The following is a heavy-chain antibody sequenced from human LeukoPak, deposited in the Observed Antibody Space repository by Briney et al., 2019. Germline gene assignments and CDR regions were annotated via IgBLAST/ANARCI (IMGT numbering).Heavy chain of an antibody. CDR2: ISYDGSNK. Sequence: GGSLRLSCAASGFTFSNYVMHWVRQAPGKGLERVAVISYDGSNKYYADSVKGRFTISRDNSKNTLYLQMNSLRAEDTAVYYCARDGDYGDWGYWGQGTLVTVSS. CDR3: ARDGDYGDWGY. V-gene: IGHV3-30-3*01. D-gene: IGHD4-17*01. CDR1: GFTFSNYV. J-gene: IGHJ4*02.